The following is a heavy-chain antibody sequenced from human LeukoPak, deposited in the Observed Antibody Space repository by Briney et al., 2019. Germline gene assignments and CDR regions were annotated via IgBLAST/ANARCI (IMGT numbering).Heavy chain of an antibody. CDR3: TTHAFDI. V-gene: IGHV1-18*01. Sequence: ASVKVSCKASGYSFTSYGISWLRQAPGQGLEWMGWISAYNGNTNYTQKLQGRVTTTTDTSTSTAYMELRSLRSDDTAVYYCTTHAFDIWGQGTMGTVSS. D-gene: IGHD1-1*01. J-gene: IGHJ3*02. CDR2: ISAYNGNT. CDR1: GYSFTSYG.